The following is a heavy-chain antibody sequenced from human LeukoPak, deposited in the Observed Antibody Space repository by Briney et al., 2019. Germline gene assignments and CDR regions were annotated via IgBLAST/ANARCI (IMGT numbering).Heavy chain of an antibody. CDR2: IYNGGST. CDR3: ARDGSGSYFNWFDP. V-gene: IGHV4-59*01. D-gene: IGHD3-10*01. CDR1: GGSISSYY. J-gene: IGHJ5*02. Sequence: SETLSLTCTVSGGSISSYYWTWIRQSPGKGLEWIGHIYNGGSTNYSPSLRSRVTISVDTSKNQFSLNLKSVTAADTAVYYCARDGSGSYFNWFDPWGQGTLVTVSS.